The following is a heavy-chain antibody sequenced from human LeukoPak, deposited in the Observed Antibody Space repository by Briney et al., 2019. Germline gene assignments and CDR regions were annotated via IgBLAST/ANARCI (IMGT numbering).Heavy chain of an antibody. D-gene: IGHD3-16*01. CDR3: ARDQGGPLDY. V-gene: IGHV3-23*01. Sequence: GGSLRLSCTASGFTFSNFWMGWVRQAPGKGLEWVSAISGSGGSTYYADSVKGRFTISRDNSKNTLYLQMNSLRAEDTAVYYCARDQGGPLDYWGQGTLVTVSS. CDR2: ISGSGGST. CDR1: GFTFSNFW. J-gene: IGHJ4*02.